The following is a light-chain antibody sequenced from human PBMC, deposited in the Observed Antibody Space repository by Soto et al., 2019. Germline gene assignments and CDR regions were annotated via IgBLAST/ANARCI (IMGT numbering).Light chain of an antibody. CDR1: QDISNY. CDR3: QQYDDLPPFT. Sequence: DIQMTQSPSSLSASVGDRVSITCQASQDISNYLSWYQQKPGKAPELLIYDASKLETGVPSRFSGSGSGTDFTFTISSLQPEDIATYFCQQYDDLPPFTFGPGTKVDIK. J-gene: IGKJ3*01. V-gene: IGKV1-33*01. CDR2: DAS.